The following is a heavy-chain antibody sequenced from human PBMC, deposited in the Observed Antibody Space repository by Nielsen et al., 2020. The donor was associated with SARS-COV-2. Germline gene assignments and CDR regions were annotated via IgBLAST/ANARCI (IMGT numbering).Heavy chain of an antibody. D-gene: IGHD2-15*01. J-gene: IGHJ1*01. V-gene: IGHV3-11*03. CDR3: GKSGNCNGGICYSTEYFQD. CDR1: GFTFSDSY. Sequence: GGSLRLSCAVSGFTFSDSYMSWIRLAPGKGLEWISYISASGSYTNYADSLRGRFTISRDNAKNSLYLQMNSLRAEDTAMYYCGKSGNCNGGICYSTEYFQDWGQGTLVTVSS. CDR2: ISASGSYT.